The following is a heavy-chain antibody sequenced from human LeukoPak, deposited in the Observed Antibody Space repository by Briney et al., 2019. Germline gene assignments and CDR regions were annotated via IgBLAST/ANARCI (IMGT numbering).Heavy chain of an antibody. V-gene: IGHV1-69*13. CDR2: IIPIFGTA. CDR1: GGTFSSYA. Sequence: SVKVSCKASGGTFSSYAISWVRQAPGQGLEWMGGIIPIFGTANYAQKFQGRVTITADESTSTAYMELSSLRSEDTAVYYCARGDSGYDWDYYYYYYMDVWGKGTTVTVSS. J-gene: IGHJ6*03. CDR3: ARGDSGYDWDYYYYYYMDV. D-gene: IGHD5-12*01.